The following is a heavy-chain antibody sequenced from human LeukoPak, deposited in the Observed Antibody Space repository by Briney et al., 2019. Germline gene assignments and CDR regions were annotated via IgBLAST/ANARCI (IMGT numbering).Heavy chain of an antibody. CDR1: GGSFSGYY. CDR3: ARAASLGYCSSTSCYAPPGYFQH. V-gene: IGHV4-34*01. CDR2: INHSGST. J-gene: IGHJ1*01. D-gene: IGHD2-2*01. Sequence: SETLTLTCAVYGGSFSGYYWSWLRQPPGKGLEWLGEINHSGSTNYNPSLKSRVTISVDTSKNQFSLKLSSVTAADTAVYYCARAASLGYCSSTSCYAPPGYFQHWGQGTLVTVSS.